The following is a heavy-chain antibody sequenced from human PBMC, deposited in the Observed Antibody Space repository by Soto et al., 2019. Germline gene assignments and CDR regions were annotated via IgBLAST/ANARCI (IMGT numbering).Heavy chain of an antibody. V-gene: IGHV3-33*06. Sequence: GGSRRLSCAASGFTFSSYGMHWVRQAPGKGLEWVAVIWYDGSNKYYADSVKGRFTISRDNSKNTLYLQMNSLRAEDTAVYYCAKASVLMVYARGNWFDPWGQGTLVTVSS. CDR1: GFTFSSYG. D-gene: IGHD2-8*01. CDR3: AKASVLMVYARGNWFDP. J-gene: IGHJ5*02. CDR2: IWYDGSNK.